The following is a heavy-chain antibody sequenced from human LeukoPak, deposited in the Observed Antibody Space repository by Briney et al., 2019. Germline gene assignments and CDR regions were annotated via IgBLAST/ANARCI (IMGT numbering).Heavy chain of an antibody. CDR2: INHSGST. D-gene: IGHD3-9*01. Sequence: SETLSLTCAVYGGSFSGYYWSWIRQPPGKGLEWIGEINHSGSTNYNPSLKSRVTISVDTSKNQFSLKLSPVTAADTAVYYCARGWLLYYMDVWGKGTTVTVSS. V-gene: IGHV4-34*01. CDR3: ARGWLLYYMDV. CDR1: GGSFSGYY. J-gene: IGHJ6*03.